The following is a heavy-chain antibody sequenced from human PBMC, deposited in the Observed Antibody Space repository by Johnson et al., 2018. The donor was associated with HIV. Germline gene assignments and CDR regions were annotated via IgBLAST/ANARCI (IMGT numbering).Heavy chain of an antibody. V-gene: IGHV3-20*04. CDR1: GFTFDDYD. J-gene: IGHJ3*02. CDR2: INWNGGST. CDR3: ARGKLPAALRRGDAFDI. Sequence: VQLVESGGNVVRPGGSLRLSCAASGFTFDDYDMSWVRQAPGKGLEWVSGINWNGGSTVYADSVKGRFTISRDTAKNSLYLQMNSLRAEDTALYYCARGKLPAALRRGDAFDIWGQGTMVTVSS. D-gene: IGHD2-2*01.